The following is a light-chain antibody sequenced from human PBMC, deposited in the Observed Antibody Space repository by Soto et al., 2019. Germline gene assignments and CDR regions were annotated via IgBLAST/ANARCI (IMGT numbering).Light chain of an antibody. CDR1: QSIGSW. CDR3: QQYLSQGT. Sequence: DIQMTQSPSTLSASVGDRVTITCRASQSIGSWLAWYQQKPGKAPKLLIYDASSLESVFPSRFIGSGSGTEFTLTFSGLQPDDFATFYCQQYLSQGTFGQGTKVDIK. V-gene: IGKV1-5*01. J-gene: IGKJ1*01. CDR2: DAS.